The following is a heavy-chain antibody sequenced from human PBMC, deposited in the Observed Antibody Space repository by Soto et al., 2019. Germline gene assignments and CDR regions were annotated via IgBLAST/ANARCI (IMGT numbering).Heavy chain of an antibody. Sequence: QAQLVESGGDLVKPGGSLRLSCAASGFTFIDYFMSWIRQAPGKGLEWVSYISPTSSTIYYADSVKGPFTIARDNAKNSLHLQMSGQRPEDTAVSYCARSPADIDERDYWGQGTLVTVSS. CDR2: ISPTSSTI. J-gene: IGHJ4*02. V-gene: IGHV3-11*01. CDR3: ARSPADIDERDY. CDR1: GFTFIDYF.